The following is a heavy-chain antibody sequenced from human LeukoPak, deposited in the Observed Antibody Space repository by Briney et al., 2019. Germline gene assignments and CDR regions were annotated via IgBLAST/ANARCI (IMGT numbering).Heavy chain of an antibody. CDR1: GFTFSSYW. V-gene: IGHV3-74*01. D-gene: IGHD5-24*01. J-gene: IGHJ4*02. Sequence: GGSLRLSCAASGFTFSSYWMSWVRQAPGKGLVWVSRINSDGSSTSYADSVKGRFTISRDNAKNTLYLQMNSLRAEDTAVYYCARGKDGYNWDYFDYWGQGTLVTVSS. CDR2: INSDGSST. CDR3: ARGKDGYNWDYFDY.